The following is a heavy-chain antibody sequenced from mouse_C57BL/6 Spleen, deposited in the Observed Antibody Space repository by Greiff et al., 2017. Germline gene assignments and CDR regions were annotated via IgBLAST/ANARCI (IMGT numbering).Heavy chain of an antibody. CDR1: GYAFTNYL. J-gene: IGHJ1*03. V-gene: IGHV1-54*01. D-gene: IGHD3-3*01. CDR3: SRGAGDFDV. Sequence: QVQLQQSGAELVRPGTSVKVSCKASGYAFTNYLIEWVKQRPGQGLEWIGVINPGSGGTNYNEKFKGKATLTADKSSRTAYMQLSSLTSEDSAVYFGSRGAGDFDVWGTGTTVTVAS. CDR2: INPGSGGT.